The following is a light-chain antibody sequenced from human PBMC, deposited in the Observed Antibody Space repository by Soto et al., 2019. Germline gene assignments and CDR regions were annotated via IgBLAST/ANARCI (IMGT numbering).Light chain of an antibody. J-gene: IGLJ1*01. CDR2: TVT. Sequence: QSALTQPRSVSGSPGQSVTISCTGTSSDIGGYNYVSWYQQHPGIAPKLMIYTVTKRPSGVPDRFSGSKSDNTASLTISGLQADDEADYYCCSYAGSSSYVFGTGTKLTVL. CDR1: SSDIGGYNY. CDR3: CSYAGSSSYV. V-gene: IGLV2-11*01.